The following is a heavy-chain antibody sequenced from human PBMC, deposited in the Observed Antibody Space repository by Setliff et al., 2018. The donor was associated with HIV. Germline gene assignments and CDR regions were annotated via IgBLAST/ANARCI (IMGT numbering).Heavy chain of an antibody. D-gene: IGHD1-26*01. V-gene: IGHV4-39*02. CDR2: VHSIGTT. CDR3: ARDQGDTPSRGDI. CDR1: GGSFSSTTYY. Sequence: SETLSLTCTVSGGSFSSTTYYWGWVRQPPGKGLEWIGGVHSIGTTYYNPSLKSRVAISVDSSRSQFSLKLRSVTAADTAVYYCARDQGDTPSRGDIWGQGTMVTVSS. J-gene: IGHJ3*02.